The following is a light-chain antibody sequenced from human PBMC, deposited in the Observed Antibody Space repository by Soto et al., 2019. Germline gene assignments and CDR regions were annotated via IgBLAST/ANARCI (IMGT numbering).Light chain of an antibody. CDR2: EVS. J-gene: IGLJ1*01. Sequence: QSALTQPASGCGSPGQSLTISCTGTSSVVGGYNDASWYQQHPVKAPKLMIYEVSNRPSCVSNRFSGSKSVNTASLSTSGLQAEDVAQYYCSSYPRSSAQVLGTGTQGIVL. CDR3: SSYPRSSAQV. V-gene: IGLV2-14*01. CDR1: SSVVGGYND.